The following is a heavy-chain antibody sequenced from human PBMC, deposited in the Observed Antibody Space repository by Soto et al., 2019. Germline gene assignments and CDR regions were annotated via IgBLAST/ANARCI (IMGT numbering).Heavy chain of an antibody. CDR2: IGGTSGST. V-gene: IGHV3-23*01. CDR1: GFTFCNFV. D-gene: IGHD3-10*01. Sequence: EVHLLESGGGLVRPGGSLRLSCTASGFTFCNFVMGWVRRAPGKGLEWVSAIGGTSGSTYYADSVKGRFTISRDNSKDSLSLQMNSLGAEDTALYYCAKRRGEGFFDLWGRGTLVTVSS. CDR3: AKRRGEGFFDL. J-gene: IGHJ2*01.